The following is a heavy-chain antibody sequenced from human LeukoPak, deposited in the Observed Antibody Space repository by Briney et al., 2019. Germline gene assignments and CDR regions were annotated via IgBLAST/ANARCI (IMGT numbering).Heavy chain of an antibody. CDR3: AKDGLQLQYWGYYFDY. CDR2: IWYGGSNK. V-gene: IGHV3-30*02. J-gene: IGHJ4*02. D-gene: IGHD2-8*02. CDR1: GFPFCSYG. Sequence: GGPLRLLCAACGFPFCSYGIQWLREAPGKAREGLAVIWYGGSNKYYADSVQGRFTISRDNSKNTLDLQMNSLRAEDTAVYYCAKDGLQLQYWGYYFDYWGQGTLVTVSS.